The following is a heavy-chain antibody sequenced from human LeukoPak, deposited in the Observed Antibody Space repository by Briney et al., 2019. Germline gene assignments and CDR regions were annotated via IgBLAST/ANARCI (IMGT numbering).Heavy chain of an antibody. Sequence: GGSVTLLCAVWGFIFSSYEMICLRQAPGKGLVWVSYISSSGSTIYYADSVKGRFTISRDNAKNSLYLQMNSLRAEDTAVYYCASTRGYSGLNNWFDPWGQGTLVTVSS. CDR1: GFIFSSYE. CDR3: ASTRGYSGLNNWFDP. V-gene: IGHV3-48*03. D-gene: IGHD5-12*01. J-gene: IGHJ5*02. CDR2: ISSSGSTI.